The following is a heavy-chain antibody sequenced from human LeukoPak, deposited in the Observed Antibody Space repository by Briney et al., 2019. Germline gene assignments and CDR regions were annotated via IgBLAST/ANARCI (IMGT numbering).Heavy chain of an antibody. CDR2: ISAYNGNA. CDR3: ARVVYGSSCFDP. D-gene: IGHD6-13*01. CDR1: GYTFTSYG. J-gene: IGHJ5*02. V-gene: IGHV1-18*04. Sequence: ASVKVSCKASGYTFTSYGISWVRQAPGPGLEWMGWISAYNGNANYAQKLQGRVTMTTDTSTSTAYMELRSLRSDDTAVYYCARVVYGSSCFDPWGQGTLVTVSS.